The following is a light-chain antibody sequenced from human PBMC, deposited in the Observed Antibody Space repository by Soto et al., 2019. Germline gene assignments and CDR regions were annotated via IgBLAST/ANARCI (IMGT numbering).Light chain of an antibody. CDR3: QQRNTWPIT. CDR2: DAS. V-gene: IGKV3-11*01. CDR1: QSVGTY. Sequence: ENVLTQSPGTLSLSPGERATLSCRASQSVGTYLAWYQHKPGQAPRLLIFDASKRATGIPARFSGRGSGTDFTLTISSLEPEDFAVYYCQQRNTWPITFGQGTRLEIK. J-gene: IGKJ5*01.